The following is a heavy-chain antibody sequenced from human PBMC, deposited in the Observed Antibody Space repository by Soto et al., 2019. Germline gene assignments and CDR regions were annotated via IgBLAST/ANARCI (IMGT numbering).Heavy chain of an antibody. D-gene: IGHD3-22*01. V-gene: IGHV3-11*01. CDR2: IGSSGHTI. Sequence: QVQLVESGGGLVKPGGSLRLSCTTSGFTFSDYYMSYIRQAPGKGLEWVSYIGSSGHTIYYADSVKGRFTISRDNAKKSLYLQMNSLRAEDTAVYYCARGAYSDNSGYYVWGQWTMVTVSS. J-gene: IGHJ3*01. CDR1: GFTFSDYY. CDR3: ARGAYSDNSGYYV.